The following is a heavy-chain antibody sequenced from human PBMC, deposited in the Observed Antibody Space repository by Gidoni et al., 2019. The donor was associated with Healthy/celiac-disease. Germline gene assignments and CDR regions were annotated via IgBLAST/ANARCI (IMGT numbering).Heavy chain of an antibody. CDR3: ASGPYCSSTSCYDPGWFDP. J-gene: IGHJ5*02. V-gene: IGHV1-2*02. D-gene: IGHD2-2*01. CDR2: INPNSGGT. CDR1: GYTFTGYY. Sequence: QVQLVQSGAEVKTPGASVKVSCKASGYTFTGYYMHWVRQAPGQGLEWMGWINPNSGGTNYAQKFQGRVTMTRDTSISTAYMELSRLRSDDTAVYYCASGPYCSSTSCYDPGWFDPWGQGTLVTVSS.